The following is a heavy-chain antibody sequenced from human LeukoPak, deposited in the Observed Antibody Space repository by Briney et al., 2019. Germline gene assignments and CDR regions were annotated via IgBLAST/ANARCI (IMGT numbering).Heavy chain of an antibody. Sequence: GGSLRLSCAASGFTFSSYEMNWVRQAPGKGLQWVSDISSSGTTIYYADSVKGRFTISRDNAKNSLYLQMNSLRAENTAVYYCARKYCSTTSCLFDNWGQGTLVTVSS. V-gene: IGHV3-48*03. CDR1: GFTFSSYE. J-gene: IGHJ4*02. CDR3: ARKYCSTTSCLFDN. D-gene: IGHD2-2*01. CDR2: ISSSGTTI.